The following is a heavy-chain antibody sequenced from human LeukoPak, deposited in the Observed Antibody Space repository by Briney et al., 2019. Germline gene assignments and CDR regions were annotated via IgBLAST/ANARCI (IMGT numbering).Heavy chain of an antibody. V-gene: IGHV3-23*01. CDR3: ARGDGANFDY. CDR2: ISGSGGST. CDR1: GFTFSSYA. J-gene: IGHJ4*02. Sequence: GGSLRLSCAASGFTFSSYAMSWVRQAPGKGLEWVSVISGSGGSTYYADSVKGRFTISRDNAKNSLYLQMNSLRAEDTALYYCARGDGANFDYWGQGTLVTVSS. D-gene: IGHD3-10*01.